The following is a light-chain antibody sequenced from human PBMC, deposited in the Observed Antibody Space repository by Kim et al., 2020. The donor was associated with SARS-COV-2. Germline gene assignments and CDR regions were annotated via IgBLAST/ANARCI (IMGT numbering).Light chain of an antibody. V-gene: IGLV2-11*03. CDR1: SSDVGRFNY. J-gene: IGLJ3*02. CDR2: DVT. Sequence: GQSGTISSTGTSSDVGRFNYVSWYQQHPGKAPKLMIYDVTGRPSGVPDRFSGSKSGNTASLTISGLQAEDEADYYCCSYAGTYTWVFGGGTKLTVL. CDR3: CSYAGTYTWV.